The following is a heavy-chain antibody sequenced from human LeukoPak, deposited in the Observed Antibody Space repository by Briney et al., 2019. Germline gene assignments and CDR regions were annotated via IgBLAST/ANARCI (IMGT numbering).Heavy chain of an antibody. CDR2: IWYGGSNK. Sequence: GRSLRLSCAASGFTFSSYGMHWVRQAPGKGLEWVAVIWYGGSNKYYADSVKGRFTISRDNSKNTLYLQMNSLRAEDTAVYYCARDYRLLAARDQSPFDYWGQGTLVTVSS. CDR3: ARDYRLLAARDQSPFDY. J-gene: IGHJ4*02. CDR1: GFTFSSYG. V-gene: IGHV3-33*08. D-gene: IGHD5-18*01.